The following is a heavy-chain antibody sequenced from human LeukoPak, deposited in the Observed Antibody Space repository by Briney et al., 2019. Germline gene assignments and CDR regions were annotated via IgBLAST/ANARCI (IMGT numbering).Heavy chain of an antibody. CDR3: AREEGTYYYDSSGYYNWFDP. CDR2: ISSSGSTI. CDR1: GFTFSDYY. J-gene: IGHJ5*02. V-gene: IGHV3-11*04. D-gene: IGHD3-22*01. Sequence: GGSLRLSCAASGFTFSDYYMSWIRQAPGKGLEWVSYISSSGSTIYYADSVKGRFTISRDNAKNSLYLQMNSLRAEDTAVYYCAREEGTYYYDSSGYYNWFDPWGQGTLVTVSS.